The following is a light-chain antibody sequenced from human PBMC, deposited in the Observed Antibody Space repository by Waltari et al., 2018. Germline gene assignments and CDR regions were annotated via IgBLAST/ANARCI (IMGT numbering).Light chain of an antibody. CDR3: QQYYSYPYT. V-gene: IGKV1-8*01. CDR1: QGISSY. J-gene: IGKJ2*01. Sequence: AIRMTQSPSSFSASTGDRVTITCRASQGISSYLAWYQQKPGKAPKLLIYAASNLQSGVPSRFSGSGSGTDFTLTISCLQSEDFATYYCQQYYSYPYTFGQGTKLEIK. CDR2: AAS.